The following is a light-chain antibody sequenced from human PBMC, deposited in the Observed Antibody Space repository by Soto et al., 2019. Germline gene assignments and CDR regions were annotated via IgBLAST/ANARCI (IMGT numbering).Light chain of an antibody. CDR2: GAS. CDR3: QQSYKAPPT. CDR1: QSVSSN. Sequence: QCPGKLSMSRGERASLSCRASQSVSSNLAWYQQKPGQAPRLLMYGASTRATAIPARFSGSGSGTDFTRTISRQPTEAAVTYSRQQSYKAPPTIRGGTKVDIK. J-gene: IGKJ4*02. V-gene: IGKV3-15*01.